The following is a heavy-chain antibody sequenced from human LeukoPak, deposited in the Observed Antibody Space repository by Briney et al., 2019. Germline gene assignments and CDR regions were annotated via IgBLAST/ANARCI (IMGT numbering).Heavy chain of an antibody. D-gene: IGHD2/OR15-2a*01. Sequence: GGSLRLSCAASGFTFSSHWMSWVRQAPGKGLEWVANIKQDGNEKYYADSVKGRFTISRDNAKNSVYLQMNSLRAEDTAVYYCATIEAVRFHYWGQGTLVTVSS. CDR3: ATIEAVRFHY. CDR1: GFTFSSHW. V-gene: IGHV3-7*01. CDR2: IKQDGNEK. J-gene: IGHJ4*02.